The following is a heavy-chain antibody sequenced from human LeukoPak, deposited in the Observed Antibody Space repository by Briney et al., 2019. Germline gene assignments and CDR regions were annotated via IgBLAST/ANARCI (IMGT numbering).Heavy chain of an antibody. D-gene: IGHD1-26*01. CDR2: IIPIFGTA. CDR1: GGTFSSYA. V-gene: IGHV1-69*05. Sequence: GASVKVSCKASGGTFSSYAISWVRQAPGQGLEWMGRIIPIFGTANYAQKFQGRVTITTDESTSTAYMELSSLRSEDTAVYYCARELIVGAVDYWGQGTLVAVSS. CDR3: ARELIVGAVDY. J-gene: IGHJ4*02.